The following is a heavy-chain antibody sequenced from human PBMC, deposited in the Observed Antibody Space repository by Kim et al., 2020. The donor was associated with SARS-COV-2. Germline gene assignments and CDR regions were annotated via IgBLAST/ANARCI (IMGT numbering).Heavy chain of an antibody. CDR2: IISSNSTI. CDR1: GFTFSSYS. CDR3: ARVTDYSGSGSYYHYYYYGLDV. D-gene: IGHD3-10*01. V-gene: IGHV3-48*04. J-gene: IGHJ6*02. Sequence: GGSLRLSCAASGFTFSSYSMNWVRQAPGKGLEWLTYIISSNSTIYYAESVKGRFTISRDNAKNSLYLQMNSLRGEDTAVYYCARVTDYSGSGSYYHYYYYGLDVWGQGTTVTVSS.